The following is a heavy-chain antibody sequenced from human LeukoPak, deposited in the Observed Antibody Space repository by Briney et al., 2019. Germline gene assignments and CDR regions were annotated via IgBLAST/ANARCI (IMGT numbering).Heavy chain of an antibody. CDR1: GGTFSSYT. CDR3: ARGGSSSWPFDY. V-gene: IGHV1-69*02. Sequence: SVKVSCKASGGTFSSYTISWVRQAPGQGLEWMGRIIPILGIANYAQKSQGRVTITADKSTSTAYMELSSLRSEDTAVYYCARGGSSSWPFDYWGQGTLVTVSS. J-gene: IGHJ4*02. CDR2: IIPILGIA. D-gene: IGHD6-13*01.